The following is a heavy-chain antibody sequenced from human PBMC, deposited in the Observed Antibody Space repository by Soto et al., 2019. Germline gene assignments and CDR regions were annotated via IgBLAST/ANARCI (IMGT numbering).Heavy chain of an antibody. CDR2: ISSRSDSI. CDR1: GFIFTSYS. D-gene: IGHD6-19*01. V-gene: IGHV3-21*01. CDR3: ARDRSADRFVQYFQH. Sequence: EVQLVESGGGLVQRGGSLRLSCAASGFIFTSYSMVWVRQAPGKGLEWVSSISSRSDSIYYADSVKGRFTISRDNAQNSLYLQMNSLTSEDTAVSYCARDRSADRFVQYFQHWGPGTLVTVSS. J-gene: IGHJ1*01.